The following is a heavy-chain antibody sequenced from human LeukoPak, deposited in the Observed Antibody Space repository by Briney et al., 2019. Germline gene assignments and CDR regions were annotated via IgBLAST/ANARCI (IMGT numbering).Heavy chain of an antibody. V-gene: IGHV4-38-2*02. D-gene: IGHD5-18*01. CDR1: GGSISSYY. CDR3: ARVRAMGPFDI. CDR2: IYHSGST. J-gene: IGHJ3*02. Sequence: SETLSLTCTVSGGSISSYYWSWIRQPPGKGLEWIGSIYHSGSTYYNPSLKSRVTISVDTSKNQFSLKLSSVTAADTAVYYCARVRAMGPFDIWGQGTMVTVSS.